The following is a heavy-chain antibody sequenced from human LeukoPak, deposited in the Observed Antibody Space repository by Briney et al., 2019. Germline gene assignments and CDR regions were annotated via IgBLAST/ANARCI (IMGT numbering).Heavy chain of an antibody. D-gene: IGHD3-10*01. V-gene: IGHV1-69*05. J-gene: IGHJ5*02. Sequence: SVKVSCKASGGTFSSYAISWVRQAPGQGLEWMGRIIPIFGTANYAQKFQGRVTITTDESTSTAYMELSSLRSEDTAVYYRAREIITMVRGAHLAPTVYAWFDPWGQGTLVTVSS. CDR3: AREIITMVRGAHLAPTVYAWFDP. CDR1: GGTFSSYA. CDR2: IIPIFGTA.